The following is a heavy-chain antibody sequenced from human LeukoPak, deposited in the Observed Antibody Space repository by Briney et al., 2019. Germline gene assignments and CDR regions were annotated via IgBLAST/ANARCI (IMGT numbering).Heavy chain of an antibody. CDR3: AYGRDLSSGHAFDI. CDR1: GGTFSSYA. D-gene: IGHD3-10*01. V-gene: IGHV1-69*13. J-gene: IGHJ3*02. Sequence: SVKVSCKASGGTFSSYAISWVRQAPGQGLEWMGGIIPIFGTANYAQKFQGRVTITADESTSTAYMELSSLRSEDTALYYCAYGRDLSSGHAFDIWGQGTMVTVSS. CDR2: IIPIFGTA.